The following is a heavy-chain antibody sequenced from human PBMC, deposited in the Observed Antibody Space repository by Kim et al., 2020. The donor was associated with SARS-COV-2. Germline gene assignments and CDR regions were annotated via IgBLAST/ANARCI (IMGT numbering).Heavy chain of an antibody. Sequence: SETLSLTCTVSGGSVSSGSYYWSWIRQPPGKGLEWIGYIYYSGSTNYNPSLKSRVTISVDTSKNQFSLKLSSVTAADTAVYYCARDRGRMKGGIAVAGTGYYYGMDVWGQGTTVTVSS. CDR1: GGSVSSGSYY. V-gene: IGHV4-61*01. J-gene: IGHJ6*02. D-gene: IGHD6-19*01. CDR3: ARDRGRMKGGIAVAGTGYYYGMDV. CDR2: IYYSGST.